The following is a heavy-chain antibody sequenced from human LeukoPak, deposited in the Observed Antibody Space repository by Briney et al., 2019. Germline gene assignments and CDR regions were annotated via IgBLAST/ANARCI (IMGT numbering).Heavy chain of an antibody. D-gene: IGHD6-13*01. V-gene: IGHV3-53*01. CDR3: ARVAPGYSSSWYVDY. CDR1: GFTVSSNY. J-gene: IGHJ4*02. Sequence: GGSLRLSCAASGFTVSSNYMSWVCQAPGKGLEWVSVIYSGGSTYYADSVKGRFTISRDNSKNTLYLQMSSLRAEDTAVYYCARVAPGYSSSWYVDYWGQGTLVTVSS. CDR2: IYSGGST.